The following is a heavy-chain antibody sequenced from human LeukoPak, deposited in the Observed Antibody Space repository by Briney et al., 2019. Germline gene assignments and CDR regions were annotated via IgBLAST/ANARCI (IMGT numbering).Heavy chain of an antibody. Sequence: DSVKVSCKASGYTFTGYYMHWVRQAPGQGLEWMGRINPNSGGTNYAQKFQGRVTMTRDTSISTAYMELSRLRSDDTAVYYCASPTYYHDSSGPHGAFDIWGQGTMITVSS. V-gene: IGHV1-2*06. CDR2: INPNSGGT. CDR3: ASPTYYHDSSGPHGAFDI. CDR1: GYTFTGYY. J-gene: IGHJ3*02. D-gene: IGHD3-22*01.